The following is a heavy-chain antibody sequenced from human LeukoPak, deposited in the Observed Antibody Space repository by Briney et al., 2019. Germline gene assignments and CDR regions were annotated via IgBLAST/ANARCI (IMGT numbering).Heavy chain of an antibody. CDR1: GFTVSTSY. V-gene: IGHV3-66*01. Sequence: GWSLRLSCAASGFTVSTSYMSRVRQAPGTGLESVSVVYGGSTTYYEDYVKGRFTISRDNSKNTLFLQMNTLGAEDTAVYYCTRGFRRGFDYWGQGTLVTVSS. CDR3: TRGFRRGFDY. D-gene: IGHD3-10*01. J-gene: IGHJ4*02. CDR2: VYGGSTT.